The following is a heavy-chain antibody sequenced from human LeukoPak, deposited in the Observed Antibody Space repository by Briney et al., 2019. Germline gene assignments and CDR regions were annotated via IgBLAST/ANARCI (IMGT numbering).Heavy chain of an antibody. CDR1: GFTFSTYA. J-gene: IGHJ4*02. CDR3: ARGIAAPPGYFDY. Sequence: GGSLRLSCAASGFTFSTYAMTWVRQTPGKGLEWVSGITSGGDTYYADSEKGRFTISRDNSKNTLYLQMNSLRAEDTAVYYCARGIAAPPGYFDYWGQGTLVTVSS. D-gene: IGHD6-6*01. CDR2: ITSGGDT. V-gene: IGHV3-23*01.